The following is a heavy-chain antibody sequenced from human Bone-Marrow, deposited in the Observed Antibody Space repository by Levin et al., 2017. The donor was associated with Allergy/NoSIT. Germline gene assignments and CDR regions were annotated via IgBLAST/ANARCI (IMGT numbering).Heavy chain of an antibody. CDR2: ISSSSSYI. CDR1: GFTFSTYS. J-gene: IGHJ2*01. V-gene: IGHV3-21*01. D-gene: IGHD3-10*01. CDR3: ARDRYGGTSLDL. Sequence: GGSLRLSCAASGFTFSTYSMNWVRQAPGKGLEWVSSISSSSSYIYYADSVKGRFTISRDNAKNSLYLQMNSLRAEDTAVYYCARDRYGGTSLDLWGLAPWSLSPQ.